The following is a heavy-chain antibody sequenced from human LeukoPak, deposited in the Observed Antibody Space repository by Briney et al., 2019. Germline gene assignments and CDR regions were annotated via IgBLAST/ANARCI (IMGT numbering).Heavy chain of an antibody. V-gene: IGHV3-23*01. CDR2: ISGSGGST. D-gene: IGHD2-2*01. CDR1: GFTFSSYA. CDR3: AKEHCSSTSCYAAGNYCYYGMDV. J-gene: IGHJ6*02. Sequence: GGSLRLSCAASGFTFSSYAMSWVGQAPGKGLEWVSAISGSGGSTYYADSVKGRFTISRDNSKNTLYLQMNNLRAEDTAVYYCAKEHCSSTSCYAAGNYCYYGMDVWGQGTTVTVSS.